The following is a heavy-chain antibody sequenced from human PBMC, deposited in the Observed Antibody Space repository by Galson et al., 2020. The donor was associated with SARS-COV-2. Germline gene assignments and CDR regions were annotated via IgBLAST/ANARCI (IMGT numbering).Heavy chain of an antibody. V-gene: IGHV4-59*08. CDR2: ISDSGTT. CDR3: AKLAEGRRSSEDY. Sequence: ETSETLSLTCTVSRGSISGHYWSWIRQPPVKGLEWIGYISDSGTTNFNPSLKSRVTISLDPPKNQFSLKVNSVTAADTAIYYCAKLAEGRRSSEDYWGQGTLVTVSS. D-gene: IGHD1-26*01. J-gene: IGHJ4*02. CDR1: RGSISGHY.